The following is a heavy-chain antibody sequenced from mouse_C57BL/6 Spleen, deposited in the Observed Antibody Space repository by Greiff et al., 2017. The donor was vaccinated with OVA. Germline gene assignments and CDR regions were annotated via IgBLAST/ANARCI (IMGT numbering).Heavy chain of an antibody. CDR1: GYTFTSYW. J-gene: IGHJ2*01. Sequence: QVQLQQPGAELVRPGSSVKLSCKASGYTFTSYWMHWVKQRPLQGLEWIGNIDPSDSETNYNQKFKDKATLTVDKSSSTAYMQLSSLTSEDSAVYYCARLTGTYWGQGTTLTVSS. CDR2: IDPSDSET. CDR3: ARLTGTY. D-gene: IGHD4-1*01. V-gene: IGHV1-52*01.